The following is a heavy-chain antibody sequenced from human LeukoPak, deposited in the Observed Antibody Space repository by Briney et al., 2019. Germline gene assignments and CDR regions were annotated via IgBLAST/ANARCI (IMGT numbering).Heavy chain of an antibody. CDR1: GYTFTGYY. Sequence: ASVKVSCKASGYTFTGYYMHWVRQAPGQGLEWMGWINPNSGGTNYAQKFQGRVTMTRDTSISTAYMELSRLRSDDTAVYYCARLGYQLPVSDAFDIWGQGTMDTVSS. D-gene: IGHD2-2*01. V-gene: IGHV1-2*02. CDR3: ARLGYQLPVSDAFDI. J-gene: IGHJ3*02. CDR2: INPNSGGT.